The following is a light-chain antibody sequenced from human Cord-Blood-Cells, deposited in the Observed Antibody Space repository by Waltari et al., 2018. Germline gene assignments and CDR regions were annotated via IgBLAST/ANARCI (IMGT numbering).Light chain of an antibody. CDR1: SSDVGGSNY. V-gene: IGLV2-14*01. CDR3: SSYTSSSTL. CDR2: NVI. Sequence: QSALTQPASVSGSPGQSITISCTGTSSDVGGSNYVSWYQQHPGKAPKLMIYNVINRPSGVSNRFSGSKSGNTASLTISGLQAEDEADYYCSSYTSSSTLFGGGTKLTVL. J-gene: IGLJ2*01.